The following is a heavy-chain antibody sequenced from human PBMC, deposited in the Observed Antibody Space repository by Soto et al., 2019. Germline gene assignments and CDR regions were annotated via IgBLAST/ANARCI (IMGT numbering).Heavy chain of an antibody. CDR1: GGSISSYY. Sequence: LSLTCTVSGGSISSYYWSWIRQPPGKGLEWIGYIYYSGSTNYNPSLKSRVTISVDTSKNQFSLKLSSVTAADTAVYYCARYSYGGYYFDYWGQGTLVTVSS. CDR2: IYYSGST. D-gene: IGHD5-18*01. V-gene: IGHV4-59*01. CDR3: ARYSYGGYYFDY. J-gene: IGHJ4*02.